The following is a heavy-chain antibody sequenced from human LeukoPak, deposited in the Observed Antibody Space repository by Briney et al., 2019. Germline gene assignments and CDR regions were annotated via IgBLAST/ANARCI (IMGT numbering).Heavy chain of an antibody. D-gene: IGHD4-23*01. Sequence: GGSLRLSCAASGFTFSSYSMNWVRQAPGKGLEWVSSISSSSSYIYYADSVKGRFTISRDNAKNSLYLQMNSLRAEDTAVYYCARDQQYEDYGGPSSPDYWGQGTLVTVSS. CDR2: ISSSSSYI. CDR3: ARDQQYEDYGGPSSPDY. J-gene: IGHJ4*02. V-gene: IGHV3-21*01. CDR1: GFTFSSYS.